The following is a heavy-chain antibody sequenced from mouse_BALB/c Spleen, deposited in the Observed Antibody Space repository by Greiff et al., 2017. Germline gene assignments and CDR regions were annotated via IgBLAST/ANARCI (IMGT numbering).Heavy chain of an antibody. D-gene: IGHD4-1*01. V-gene: IGHV5-6-4*01. CDR2: ISSGGSYT. J-gene: IGHJ2*01. CDR1: GFTFSSYT. Sequence: EVKLVESGGGLVKPGGSLKLSCAASGFTFSSYTMSWVRQTPEKRLEWVATISSGGSYTYYPDSVKGRFTISRDNAKNTLYLQMSSLKSEDTAMYYCTRGTEYYFDYWGQGTTLTVSS. CDR3: TRGTEYYFDY.